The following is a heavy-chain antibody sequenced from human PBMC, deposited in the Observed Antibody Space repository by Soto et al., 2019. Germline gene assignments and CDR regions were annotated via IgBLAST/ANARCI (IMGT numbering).Heavy chain of an antibody. CDR2: IYYSGST. CDR3: ATNGGLEYSSGWFDY. J-gene: IGHJ4*02. CDR1: GGSISSSSYY. D-gene: IGHD6-19*01. Sequence: PSETLSLTCTVSGGSISSSSYYWGWIRQPPGKGLEWIGSIYYSGSTYYNPSLKSRVTISVDTSKDQFSLKLSSVTAADTAVYYYATNGGLEYSSGWFDYWGQGTLVTVSS. V-gene: IGHV4-39*01.